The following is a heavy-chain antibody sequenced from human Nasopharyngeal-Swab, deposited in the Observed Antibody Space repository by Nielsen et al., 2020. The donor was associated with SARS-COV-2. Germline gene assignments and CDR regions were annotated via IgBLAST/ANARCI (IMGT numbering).Heavy chain of an antibody. CDR3: AKDLRDGYNSGGPDY. Sequence: GGSLRLSCAASGFTFDDYAMHWVRQAPGKGLEWVSGISWNSGSIGYADSVKGRFTISRDNAKNSLYLQMNSLRAEDTALYYCAKDLRDGYNSGGPDYWGQGTLVTVSS. J-gene: IGHJ4*02. D-gene: IGHD5-24*01. V-gene: IGHV3-9*01. CDR1: GFTFDDYA. CDR2: ISWNSGSI.